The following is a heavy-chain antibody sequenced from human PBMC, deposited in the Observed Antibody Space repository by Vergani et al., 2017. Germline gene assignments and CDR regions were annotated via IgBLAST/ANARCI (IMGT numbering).Heavy chain of an antibody. CDR3: AGIVVVPAATYYYYYGMDV. Sequence: QVQLQESGPGLVKPSETLSLTCTVSGGSISSYYWSWIRQPPGKGLEWIGYIYYSGSTNYNPSLKSRVTISVDTSKNQFSLKLSSVTAADTAVYYCAGIVVVPAATYYYYYGMDVWGQGTTVTVSS. CDR1: GGSISSYY. J-gene: IGHJ6*02. V-gene: IGHV4-59*01. D-gene: IGHD2-2*01. CDR2: IYYSGST.